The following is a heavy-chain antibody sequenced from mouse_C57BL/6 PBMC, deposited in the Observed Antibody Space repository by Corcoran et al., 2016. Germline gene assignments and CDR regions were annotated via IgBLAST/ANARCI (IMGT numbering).Heavy chain of an antibody. D-gene: IGHD1-1*01. J-gene: IGHJ2*01. CDR2: INTYSGVP. CDR1: GYTFTTYG. Sequence: QIQLVQSGPELKKPGETVKISCKASGYTFTTYGMSWVKQAPGKGLKWMGWINTYSGVPTYADDFKGRFAFSLETSASTAYLQINNLKNEDTATYFCARSYGSSYLGQGTTLTVSS. V-gene: IGHV9-3*01. CDR3: ARSYGSSY.